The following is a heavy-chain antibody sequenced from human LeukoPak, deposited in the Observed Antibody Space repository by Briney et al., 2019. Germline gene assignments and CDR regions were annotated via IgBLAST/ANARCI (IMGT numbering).Heavy chain of an antibody. CDR1: GFTVSTNY. CDR3: ARGSIGPRSWFDP. Sequence: AGGSLRLSCAASGFTVSTNYMSWVRQAPGKGLEWVSVILSNGNTYYADSVKGRFSMSRDNSKNTLFLQMNSLRDEDTAVYYCARGSIGPRSWFDPWGQGTLVTVSS. CDR2: ILSNGNT. J-gene: IGHJ5*02. V-gene: IGHV3-66*01. D-gene: IGHD2-2*01.